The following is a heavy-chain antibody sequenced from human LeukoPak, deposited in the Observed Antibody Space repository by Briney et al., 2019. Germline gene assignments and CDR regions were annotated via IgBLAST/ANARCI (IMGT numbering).Heavy chain of an antibody. CDR1: GDSVSNNNGA. V-gene: IGHV6-1*01. CDR3: AGGYAFDV. Sequence: SQTLSLTCAISGDSVSNNNGAWNWIRQSPSRGLEWLGRTYYRSQWYNDYARSVMSRISVDPDTSKYQFSLHLSSVTPDDTAVYYCAGGYAFDVWGQGTMVTVSS. J-gene: IGHJ3*01. CDR2: TYYRSQWYN.